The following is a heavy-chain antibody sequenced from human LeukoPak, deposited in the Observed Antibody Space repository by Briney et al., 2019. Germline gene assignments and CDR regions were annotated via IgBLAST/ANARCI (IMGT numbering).Heavy chain of an antibody. CDR2: FDPEDGET. D-gene: IGHD3-3*01. V-gene: IGHV1-24*01. CDR3: ATGYGRSGYDAIDI. CDR1: GYTLTELS. J-gene: IGHJ3*02. Sequence: GASVEVSCKVSGYTLTELSMHWVRQAPGKGLEWMGGFDPEDGETIYAQKFQGRVTMTEDTSTDTAYMELSSLRSEDTAVYYCATGYGRSGYDAIDIWGQGTMVTVSS.